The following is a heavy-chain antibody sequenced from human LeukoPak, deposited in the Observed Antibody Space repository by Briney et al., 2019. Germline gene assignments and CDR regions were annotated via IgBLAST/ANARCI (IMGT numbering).Heavy chain of an antibody. CDR1: GYTFTSYG. Sequence: GASVKVSCKASGYTFTSYGISWVRQAPGQGLEWMGWISAYNGNTNYAQKLQGRVTMTTDTSTSTAYMELRSLRSDDTAVYYCARDVPEYYDFWSGYSLQIWGQGTLVTVSS. D-gene: IGHD3-3*01. J-gene: IGHJ4*02. CDR2: ISAYNGNT. V-gene: IGHV1-18*01. CDR3: ARDVPEYYDFWSGYSLQI.